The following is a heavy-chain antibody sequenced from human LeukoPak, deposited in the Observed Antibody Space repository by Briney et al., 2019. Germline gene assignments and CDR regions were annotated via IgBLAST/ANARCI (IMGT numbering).Heavy chain of an antibody. CDR1: GFTFSSYG. CDR3: ARGYGGNSGAFDI. CDR2: IWYDGSNK. D-gene: IGHD4-23*01. J-gene: IGHJ3*02. V-gene: IGHV3-33*08. Sequence: PGGSLRLSCAASGFTFSSYGMHWVRQAPGKGLEWVAVIWYDGSNKYYADSVKGRFTISRDNSKNTLYLQMNSLRAEDTAVYYCARGYGGNSGAFDIWGQGTMATVSS.